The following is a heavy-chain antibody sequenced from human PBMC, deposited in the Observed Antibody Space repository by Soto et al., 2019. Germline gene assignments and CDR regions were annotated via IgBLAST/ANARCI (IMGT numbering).Heavy chain of an antibody. Sequence: SETLSLTCAVYGGSFSGYYWSWIRQHPGKGLEWIGYIYYSGSTYYNPSLKSRVTISVDTSKNQFSLKLSSVTAADTAVYYCARGRDDFWSGYYTYYFDYWGQGTLVTVSS. V-gene: IGHV4-31*11. J-gene: IGHJ4*02. D-gene: IGHD3-3*01. CDR1: GGSFSGYY. CDR3: ARGRDDFWSGYYTYYFDY. CDR2: IYYSGST.